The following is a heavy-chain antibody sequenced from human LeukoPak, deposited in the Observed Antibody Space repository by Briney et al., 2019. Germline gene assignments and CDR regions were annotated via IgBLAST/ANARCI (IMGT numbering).Heavy chain of an antibody. CDR2: IYYNGNT. Sequence: SETLSLTCSVSDGSINSYYWNWIWRPPGKGLEWIGYIYYNGNTNCSPSLKSRVTMSVDTSKNLFSLKVSSVTAADTAVYYCARGRSNYYGMDVWGQGTTVTVSS. CDR3: ARGRSNYYGMDV. J-gene: IGHJ6*02. V-gene: IGHV4-59*01. D-gene: IGHD1-26*01. CDR1: DGSINSYY.